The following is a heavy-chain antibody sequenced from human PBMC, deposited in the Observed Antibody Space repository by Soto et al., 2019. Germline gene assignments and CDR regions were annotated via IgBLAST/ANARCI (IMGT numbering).Heavy chain of an antibody. V-gene: IGHV1-2*02. CDR3: VRATYFSDSSGYTRCFDY. CDR1: EYTFSGYY. CDR2: INPNGGGT. Sequence: ASVKVSCKASEYTFSGYYLHWVRQAPGQRPEWLGWINPNGGGTISAQRFQGRLTMTRDTSITTAYMELSGLTSDDTAVYYCVRATYFSDSSGYTRCFDYWGQGTLVTVYS. D-gene: IGHD3-22*01. J-gene: IGHJ4*02.